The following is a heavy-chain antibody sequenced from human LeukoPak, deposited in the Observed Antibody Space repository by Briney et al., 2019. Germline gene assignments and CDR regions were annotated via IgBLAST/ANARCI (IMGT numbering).Heavy chain of an antibody. V-gene: IGHV4-34*01. CDR2: INHSGST. CDR3: ARVPYDILTGYYSDY. CDR1: GGSFSGYY. Sequence: SETLSLTCAVYGGSFSGYYWSWIRQPPGKGLEWIGEINHSGSTNYNPSLKSRVTISVDTSKNQFSLKLSSVTAADTAVYYCARVPYDILTGYYSDYWGQGTLVTVSS. D-gene: IGHD3-9*01. J-gene: IGHJ4*02.